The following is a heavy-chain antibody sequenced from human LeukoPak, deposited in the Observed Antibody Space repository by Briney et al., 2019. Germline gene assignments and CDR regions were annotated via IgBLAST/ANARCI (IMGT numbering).Heavy chain of an antibody. CDR3: ARVEIAARGFPFDY. CDR1: GGSISSYY. D-gene: IGHD6-6*01. CDR2: IYYSGST. J-gene: IGHJ4*02. V-gene: IGHV4-59*01. Sequence: SETLSLTCTVSGGSISSYYWSWIRQPPGKGLEWIGYIYYSGSTNYNPSLKSRVTISVDTSKNQFSLKLSSVTAADTAVYYCARVEIAARGFPFDYWGQGTLVTVSS.